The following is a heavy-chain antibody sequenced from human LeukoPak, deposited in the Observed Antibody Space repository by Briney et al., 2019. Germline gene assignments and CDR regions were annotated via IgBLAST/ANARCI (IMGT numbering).Heavy chain of an antibody. CDR1: GFTFSSYW. J-gene: IGHJ4*02. D-gene: IGHD6-13*01. CDR3: AREYSSNWGRYYFDY. Sequence: GGSLRLSCAASGFTFSSYWMHWVRQAPGKGLVWVSRINSDGSSTSYADSVKGRFTISRDNAKNTLYLQMNSLRAEDTAVYYCAREYSSNWGRYYFDYWGQGTLVTVSS. CDR2: INSDGSST. V-gene: IGHV3-74*01.